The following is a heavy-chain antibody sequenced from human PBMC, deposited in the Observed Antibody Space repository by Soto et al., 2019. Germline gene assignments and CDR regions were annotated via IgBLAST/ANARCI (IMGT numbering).Heavy chain of an antibody. Sequence: EVQLVESGGGLVQPGRSLRLSCAASGFTFDDYAMHWVRQAPGKGLEWVSGISWNSGSIGYADSVKGRFTISRDNAKNSLYLQMNSLRAEDTALYYCAKELGYCSGGSCLSYYYYGMDVWGQGTTVTVSS. D-gene: IGHD2-15*01. CDR1: GFTFDDYA. CDR3: AKELGYCSGGSCLSYYYYGMDV. J-gene: IGHJ6*02. V-gene: IGHV3-9*01. CDR2: ISWNSGSI.